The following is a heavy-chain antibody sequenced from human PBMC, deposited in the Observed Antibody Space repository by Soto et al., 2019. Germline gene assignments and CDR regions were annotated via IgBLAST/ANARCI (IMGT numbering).Heavy chain of an antibody. CDR2: INPSGGST. D-gene: IGHD3-9*01. V-gene: IGHV1-46*03. J-gene: IGHJ4*02. CDR3: ASRRGDWLSSTFDY. CDR1: GYTFTSYY. Sequence: QVQLVQSGAEVKKPGASVKVSCKASGYTFTSYYMHWVRQAPGQGLEWMGIINPSGGSTSYAQKFQGRVTMTRDTSTRTVYMELSSLISEDTAVYYCASRRGDWLSSTFDYWGQGTLVTVSS.